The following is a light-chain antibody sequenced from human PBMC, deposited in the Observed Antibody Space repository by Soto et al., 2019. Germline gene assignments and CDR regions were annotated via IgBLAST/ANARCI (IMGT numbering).Light chain of an antibody. CDR1: QSVSSN. V-gene: IGKV3-15*01. CDR2: AAS. Sequence: EIVMTQSPATLSASPGERATLSCRASQSVSSNLDGYQQKPGQAPRLLIYAASTRATGISARFSGSGSGTEFTLTISSLQSPDFAVYYCQLYNNWAPITFGPGTKVDIK. CDR3: QLYNNWAPIT. J-gene: IGKJ3*01.